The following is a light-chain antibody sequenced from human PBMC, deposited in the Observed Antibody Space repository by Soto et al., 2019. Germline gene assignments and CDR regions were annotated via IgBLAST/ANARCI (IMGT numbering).Light chain of an antibody. CDR3: EKSYSSPRT. J-gene: IGKJ1*01. V-gene: IGKV1-39*01. CDR2: AAS. Sequence: DIQMTQSPSSLYASIGDRVTITCRASQSISTYLSWYQKKAGKAPKLLISAASTLRDGVPPRFSCSGSGTDFTLTISSLQPEDFAVYYCEKSYSSPRTFGQGTKVEIK. CDR1: QSISTY.